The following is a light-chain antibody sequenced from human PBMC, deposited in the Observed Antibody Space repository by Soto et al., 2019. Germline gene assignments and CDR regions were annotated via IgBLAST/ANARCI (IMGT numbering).Light chain of an antibody. V-gene: IGLV2-11*01. J-gene: IGLJ1*01. Sequence: QSALTQPRSVSGSPGQSVTISCTGTSSDVGGYNFVSWYQQHPGKAPKVMIYDVIKRPSGFPDRFSGSKSGNTASLTTSGLRADDEADYYCCSSAAGAPPYVFEAGTKAPAL. CDR3: CSSAAGAPPYV. CDR2: DVI. CDR1: SSDVGGYNF.